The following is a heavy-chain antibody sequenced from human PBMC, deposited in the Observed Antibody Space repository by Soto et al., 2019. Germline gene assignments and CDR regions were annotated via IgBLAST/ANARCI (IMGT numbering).Heavy chain of an antibody. J-gene: IGHJ4*02. CDR1: GYSISSGYY. CDR3: AREMYYYDSSGYYSFDY. D-gene: IGHD3-22*01. V-gene: IGHV4-38-2*01. Sequence: LSLTCAVSGYSISSGYYWGWIRQPPGKGLEWIGSIYHSGSTYYNPSLKSRVTISVDTSKNQFSLKLSPVTAADTAVDYCAREMYYYDSSGYYSFDYWGQGTLVTVSS. CDR2: IYHSGST.